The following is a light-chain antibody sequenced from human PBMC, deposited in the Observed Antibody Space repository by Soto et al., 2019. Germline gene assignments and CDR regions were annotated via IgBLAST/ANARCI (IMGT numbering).Light chain of an antibody. J-gene: IGKJ3*01. CDR3: QHRDTFT. V-gene: IGKV3-11*01. CDR2: DAS. Sequence: EIVLTQSPATLSLSPGERATLSCRASQNINSYLAWYQLKPGQAPRLLIHDASYRATGIPARFSGSGSGTDFTLTISSLEPEDFAVYYCQHRDTFTFGPGTKVDI. CDR1: QNINSY.